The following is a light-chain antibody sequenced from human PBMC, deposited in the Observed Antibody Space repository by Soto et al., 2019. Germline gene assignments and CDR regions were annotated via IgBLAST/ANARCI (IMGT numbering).Light chain of an antibody. CDR1: QSISSNF. CDR2: GAS. V-gene: IGKV3-20*01. CDR3: QQYGGSPRT. J-gene: IGKJ1*01. Sequence: EIVLTQSPGTLSVSPGEGATLSCRASQSISSNFLAWYQQKRGQAPRLLIHGASNRATGIPDRFSGSGSGTDFTLTITRLEPEDFEVYYCQQYGGSPRTFGQGTKVDIK.